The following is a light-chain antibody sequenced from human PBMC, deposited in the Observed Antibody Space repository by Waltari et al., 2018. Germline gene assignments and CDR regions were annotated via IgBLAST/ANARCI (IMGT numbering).Light chain of an antibody. V-gene: IGKV1-39*01. CDR3: QQGYRIPLA. Sequence: DIQMTQSPSSLSASVGDRVTLTCRESQGINTYLNWYQRKPGEAPKLLIYGASTLESGVPSRFSGSGSGTDFTLTISSLQPEDFATYYCQQGYRIPLAFGPGAKVEMK. CDR1: QGINTY. CDR2: GAS. J-gene: IGKJ3*01.